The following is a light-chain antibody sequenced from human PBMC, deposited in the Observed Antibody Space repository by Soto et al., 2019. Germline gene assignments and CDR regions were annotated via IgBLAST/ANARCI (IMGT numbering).Light chain of an antibody. J-gene: IGKJ1*01. CDR2: GAS. V-gene: IGKV3-15*01. CDR1: QGVSRK. CDR3: QQYNSWT. Sequence: DIVMTQSPATLSVAPVERVTFSCRASQGVSRKLAWYQHKPGQAPRLLISGASTGATGIPSRFTGSGSGTEFTLTISSLQPDDFATYYCQQYNSWTFGQGTKVDIK.